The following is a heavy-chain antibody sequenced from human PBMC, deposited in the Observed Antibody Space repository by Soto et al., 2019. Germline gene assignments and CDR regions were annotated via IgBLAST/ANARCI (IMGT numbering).Heavy chain of an antibody. J-gene: IGHJ4*02. V-gene: IGHV3-33*01. CDR1: GFNVVMYG. CDR3: VRDWSSNANAVNDN. D-gene: IGHD2-8*02. CDR2: VWYDGSNE. Sequence: ESGGGVVQPGRSLRLSCTTSGFNVVMYGFHWVRQAPGKGLEWVASVWYDGSNEKYADSVKARFIISRDNSKNTIYLQMDSLTVEDTAVYYCVRDWSSNANAVNDNWGQGTLVTVSS.